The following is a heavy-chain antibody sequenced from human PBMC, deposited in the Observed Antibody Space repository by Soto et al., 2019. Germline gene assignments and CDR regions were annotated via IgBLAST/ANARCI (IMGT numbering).Heavy chain of an antibody. CDR1: GFTFSSYA. Sequence: GGSLRLSCAASGFTFSSYAMSWVRQAPGKGLEWVSTISSSGGSTYYADSVKGRFTISRDNSKSTLYLQMNSLRDEDTAVYYCAKDPSGDYIPTIAYWGQGTLVTVSS. J-gene: IGHJ4*02. D-gene: IGHD4-17*01. CDR3: AKDPSGDYIPTIAY. V-gene: IGHV3-23*01. CDR2: ISSSGGST.